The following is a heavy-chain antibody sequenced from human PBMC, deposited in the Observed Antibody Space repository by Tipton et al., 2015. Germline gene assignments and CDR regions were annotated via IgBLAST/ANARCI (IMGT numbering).Heavy chain of an antibody. CDR3: ARSPPGDYEYIEY. Sequence: TLSLTCTVSGGSISSSSYYWGWIRQPPGKGLEWIGSIYYSGSTYYNPSLKSRVSISVDRSKNQFSLRLNSVTAADTAVYYCARSPPGDYEYIEYWGQGTLVTVSS. CDR1: GGSISSSSYY. V-gene: IGHV4-39*07. D-gene: IGHD3-16*01. CDR2: IYYSGST. J-gene: IGHJ1*01.